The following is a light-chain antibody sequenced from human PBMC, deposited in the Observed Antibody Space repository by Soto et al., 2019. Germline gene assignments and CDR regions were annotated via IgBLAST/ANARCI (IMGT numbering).Light chain of an antibody. CDR2: LNSDGSH. V-gene: IGLV4-69*01. Sequence: QPVLTQSPSASASLGASVKLTCTLSSGHSSYAIAWHQQQPEKGPRYLMKLNSDGSHSKGDGIPDRFSGSGSGAERYLTISSLQSEDEADYYCQTWGTGIQVFGGGTKLTVL. CDR1: SGHSSYA. J-gene: IGLJ3*02. CDR3: QTWGTGIQV.